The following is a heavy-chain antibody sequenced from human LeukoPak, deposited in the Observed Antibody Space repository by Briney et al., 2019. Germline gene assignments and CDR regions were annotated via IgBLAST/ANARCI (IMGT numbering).Heavy chain of an antibody. Sequence: GGSLRLSCAASGFTFSNYWMSWVRQAPGNGPEWVANIKEDESEKNYVNSVKDRFTISRDNAKNSLYLQMNSLRAEDTAVYYCAKEGWFGEFQFDYWGQGTLVTVSS. CDR2: IKEDESEK. CDR1: GFTFSNYW. J-gene: IGHJ4*02. V-gene: IGHV3-7*01. CDR3: AKEGWFGEFQFDY. D-gene: IGHD3-10*01.